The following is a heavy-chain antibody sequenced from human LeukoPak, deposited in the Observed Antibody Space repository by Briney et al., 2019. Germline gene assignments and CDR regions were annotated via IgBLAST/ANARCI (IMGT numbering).Heavy chain of an antibody. CDR1: GFTFSSYA. J-gene: IGHJ4*02. D-gene: IGHD3-22*01. Sequence: GRSLRLSCAASGFTFSSYAMHWVRQAPGKGLEWVAVISYDGSNKYYADSVKGRFTISRDNSKNTLYLQMNSLRAEDTAVYYCARDRATMIVVVIFDYWGQGTLVTISS. CDR3: ARDRATMIVVVIFDY. CDR2: ISYDGSNK. V-gene: IGHV3-30*04.